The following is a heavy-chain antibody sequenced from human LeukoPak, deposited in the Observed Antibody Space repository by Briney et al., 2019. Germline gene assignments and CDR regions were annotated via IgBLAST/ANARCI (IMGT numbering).Heavy chain of an antibody. CDR3: ARWSPPGRLVPLDY. CDR1: GFTVSSNY. CDR2: IYSGGST. V-gene: IGHV3-66*01. Sequence: PGGSLRLSCAASGFTVSSNYMSWVRQAPGKGLEWVSVIYSGGSTYYADSVKGRFTISRDNSKNTLYLQMNSLRAEDTAVYYCARWSPPGRLVPLDYWGQGTLVTVSS. D-gene: IGHD3-10*01. J-gene: IGHJ4*02.